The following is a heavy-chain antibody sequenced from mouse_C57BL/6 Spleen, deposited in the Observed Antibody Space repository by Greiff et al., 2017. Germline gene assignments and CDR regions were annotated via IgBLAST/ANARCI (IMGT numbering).Heavy chain of an antibody. Sequence: QVQLQQSGPELVKPGASVKISCKASGYAFSSSWMNWVKQRPGKGLEWIGRIYPGDGDTNYNGKFKGKATLTADKSSSTAYMQLSSLTSEDSAVYFCARLDGNLYWGQGTLVTVSA. V-gene: IGHV1-82*01. CDR3: ARLDGNLY. CDR2: IYPGDGDT. D-gene: IGHD2-1*01. J-gene: IGHJ3*01. CDR1: GYAFSSSW.